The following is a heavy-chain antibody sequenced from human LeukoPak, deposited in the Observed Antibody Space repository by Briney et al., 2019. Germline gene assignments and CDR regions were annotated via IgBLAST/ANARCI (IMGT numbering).Heavy chain of an antibody. CDR1: GFTFDDYA. Sequence: GGSLRLSCVASGFTFDDYAMSWVRQAPGKGLEWVSGINWNGDNTVYADSVKGRFTISRDNSKNTLYLQMNNLRAEDTAVYYCAKFFTGEYVRTFDVWGQGTMVTVSS. J-gene: IGHJ3*01. V-gene: IGHV3-20*04. D-gene: IGHD3-10*02. CDR3: AKFFTGEYVRTFDV. CDR2: INWNGDNT.